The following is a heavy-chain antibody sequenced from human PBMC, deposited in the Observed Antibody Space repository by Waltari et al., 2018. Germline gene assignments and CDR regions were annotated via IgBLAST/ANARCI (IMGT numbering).Heavy chain of an antibody. CDR2: INQHGSEK. J-gene: IGHJ4*02. D-gene: IGHD3-10*01. CDR3: VREPEGDIPFDY. Sequence: EVHLVESGGGLVQPGGSLRLSCAVSGFTFTNYWMTWVRQAPGKGLEWVANINQHGSEKYYVDSVKGRFIISRDNARNSLFLQMNSLRAEDTAVYYCVREPEGDIPFDYWGQGTLVTVSS. V-gene: IGHV3-7*01. CDR1: GFTFTNYW.